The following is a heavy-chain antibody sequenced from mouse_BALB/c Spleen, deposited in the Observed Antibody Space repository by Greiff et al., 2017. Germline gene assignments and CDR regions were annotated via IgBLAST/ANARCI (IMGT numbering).Heavy chain of an antibody. J-gene: IGHJ4*01. V-gene: IGHV5-15*02. CDR1: GFTFSDYG. CDR3: AKIYDYDGAMDY. D-gene: IGHD2-4*01. CDR2: ISNLAYSI. Sequence: EVMLVESGGGLVQPGGSRKLSCAASGFTFSDYGMAWVRQAPGKGPEWVAFISNLAYSIYYADTVTGRFTISRENAKNTLYLEMSSLRSEDTAMYYCAKIYDYDGAMDYWGQGTSVTVSS.